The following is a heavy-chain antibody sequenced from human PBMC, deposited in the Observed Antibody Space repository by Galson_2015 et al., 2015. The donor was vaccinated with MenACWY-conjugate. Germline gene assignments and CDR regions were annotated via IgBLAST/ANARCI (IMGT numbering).Heavy chain of an antibody. Sequence: PALVKPTQTLTLTCTFSGFSLTTTGVGVGWIRQPPGKALEWLALIYWDDDQRVSPSLKSRLTITKDTSKNQVVLTMTNVDPVDTATYYWAPGNFDILDGYYLFDAFDIWGQGTMVTVSS. CDR2: IYWDDDQ. J-gene: IGHJ3*02. V-gene: IGHV2-5*02. CDR3: APGNFDILDGYYLFDAFDI. D-gene: IGHD3-9*01. CDR1: GFSLTTTGVG.